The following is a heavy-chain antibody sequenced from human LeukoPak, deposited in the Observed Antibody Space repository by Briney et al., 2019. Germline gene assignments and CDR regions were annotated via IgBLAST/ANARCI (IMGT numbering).Heavy chain of an antibody. V-gene: IGHV3-30*02. Sequence: PGGSLRLSCAASGFTFSSYGMHWVRQAPGKGLEWVAFIRYDGSNKYYADSVKSRFTISRDNSKNTLYLQMNSLRAEDTAVHYCAKDHSGDLDRTYSSSWYLGEYYFDYWGQGTLVTVSS. CDR2: IRYDGSNK. CDR3: AKDHSGDLDRTYSSSWYLGEYYFDY. J-gene: IGHJ4*02. CDR1: GFTFSSYG. D-gene: IGHD6-13*01.